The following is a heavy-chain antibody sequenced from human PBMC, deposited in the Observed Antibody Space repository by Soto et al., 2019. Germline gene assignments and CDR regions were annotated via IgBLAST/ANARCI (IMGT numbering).Heavy chain of an antibody. V-gene: IGHV4-59*01. CDR2: IFNSGST. J-gene: IGHJ6*03. CDR3: ARGPVTYYMDV. Sequence: QVQLQESGPGLVKSSETLSLTCRVSGGSISNYFWSWIRQPPGKGLEWIGYIFNSGSTIYSPSLKSLVTLTLDTSKNQFSLRLGSVTVADTAIYYCARGPVTYYMDVWGKGTTVTVSS. CDR1: GGSISNYF. D-gene: IGHD4-4*01.